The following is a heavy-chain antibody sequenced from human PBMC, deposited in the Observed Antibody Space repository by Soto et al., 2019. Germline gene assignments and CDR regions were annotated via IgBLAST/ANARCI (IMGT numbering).Heavy chain of an antibody. CDR2: INSSSSTI. V-gene: IGHV3-48*01. CDR1: GFTFSDYS. D-gene: IGHD6-13*01. Sequence: GGSLRLSCAASGFTFSDYSMDWVRQAPAKGLEWVSYINSSSSTIYYADSVKGRFTISRDNAKNSLFLQMNSLRCEDTAVYYCVKELGYSSSWYQYVEYFQHWGQGTLVTVSS. J-gene: IGHJ1*01. CDR3: VKELGYSSSWYQYVEYFQH.